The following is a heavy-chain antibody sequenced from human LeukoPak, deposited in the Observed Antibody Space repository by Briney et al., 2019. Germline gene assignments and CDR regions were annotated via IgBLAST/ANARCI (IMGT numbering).Heavy chain of an antibody. Sequence: KSSETLSLTCAAYGGSFSGYYWSWIRQPPGKGLEWIGEINHSGSTNYNPSLKSRVTISVDTSKNQFSLKLSSVTAADTAVYYCARVLRYLVDYWGQGTLVTVSS. D-gene: IGHD1-14*01. V-gene: IGHV4-34*01. J-gene: IGHJ4*02. CDR1: GGSFSGYY. CDR3: ARVLRYLVDY. CDR2: INHSGST.